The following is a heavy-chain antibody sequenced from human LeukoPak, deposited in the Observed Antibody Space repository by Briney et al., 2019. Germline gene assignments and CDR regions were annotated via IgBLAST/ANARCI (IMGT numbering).Heavy chain of an antibody. CDR1: GFTFNNAW. CDR3: TRVGTISLPGWAIEYYYYYYMDV. D-gene: IGHD3-9*01. J-gene: IGHJ6*03. CDR2: IKSKTDGGTT. V-gene: IGHV3-15*01. Sequence: PGGSLRLSCAASGFTFNNAWMSWVRQAPGKGLEWLGLIKSKTDGGTTDYAAPVKGRFTISRDDSKNTLYLQMNSLTTEDTAVYYCTRVGTISLPGWAIEYYYYYYMDVWGKGTTVTISS.